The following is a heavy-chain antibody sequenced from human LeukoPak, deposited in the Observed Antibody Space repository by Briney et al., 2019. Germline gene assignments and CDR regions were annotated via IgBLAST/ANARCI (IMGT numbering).Heavy chain of an antibody. J-gene: IGHJ4*02. CDR2: IYTSGST. D-gene: IGHD1-26*01. Sequence: SETLSLTCTVSGGSISSGSYYWSWIRQPAGKGLEWIGRIYTSGSTNYNPSLKSRVTISVDTSKNQFSLKLSSVTAADTAVYYCARIRVVGAGDYWGRGTLVTIYS. V-gene: IGHV4-61*02. CDR1: GGSISSGSYY. CDR3: ARIRVVGAGDY.